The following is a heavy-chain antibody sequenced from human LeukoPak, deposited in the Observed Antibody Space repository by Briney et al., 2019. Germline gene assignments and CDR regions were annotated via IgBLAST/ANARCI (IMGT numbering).Heavy chain of an antibody. CDR2: ISYDGSNK. Sequence: GGSLRLSCAASGFTFSSYAMHWVRLAPGKGLEWVAVISYDGSNKYYADSVKGRFTISRDNSKNTLYLQMNSLRAEDTAVYYCARDKDGYNYAYFQHWGQGTLVTVSS. CDR3: ARDKDGYNYAYFQH. D-gene: IGHD5-24*01. CDR1: GFTFSSYA. J-gene: IGHJ1*01. V-gene: IGHV3-30-3*01.